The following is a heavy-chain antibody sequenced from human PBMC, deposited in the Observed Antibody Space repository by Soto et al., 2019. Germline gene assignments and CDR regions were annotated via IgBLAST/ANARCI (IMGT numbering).Heavy chain of an antibody. CDR3: AKDYLGSSVMFES. V-gene: IGHV3-23*01. CDR1: GFTFINYA. J-gene: IGHJ4*02. CDR2: ITESGGDT. D-gene: IGHD1-26*01. Sequence: WGSLRLSCAASGFTFINYAISCFRHFPWKGLEWVSGITESGGDTYYADSVKGRFTISRDNSKYTLYMQMNSLRADDTAVYYCAKDYLGSSVMFESWGQGTLVTVSS.